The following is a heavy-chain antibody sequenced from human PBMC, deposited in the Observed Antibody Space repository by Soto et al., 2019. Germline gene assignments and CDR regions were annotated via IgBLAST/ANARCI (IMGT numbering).Heavy chain of an antibody. Sequence: PGGSLRLSCAASGFTFSNAWMSWVRQAPGKGLEWVGRIKSKTDGGTTDYAAPVKGRFTISRDDSKNTLYLQMNSLKTEDTAVYYCYCSSTSCYVIDPWGQGTLVTVSS. J-gene: IGHJ5*02. CDR2: IKSKTDGGTT. CDR3: YCSSTSCYVIDP. V-gene: IGHV3-15*01. D-gene: IGHD2-2*01. CDR1: GFTFSNAW.